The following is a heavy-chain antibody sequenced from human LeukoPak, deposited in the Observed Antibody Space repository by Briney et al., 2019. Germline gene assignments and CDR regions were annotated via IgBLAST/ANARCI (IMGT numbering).Heavy chain of an antibody. D-gene: IGHD3-16*01. Sequence: ARSLTLSCAASGFTFSSYGMHWVRQAPGKGLEWVAVIWYDGSNKYYADSVKGRFTISRDNSKNTLYLQMNSLIAEDTAVYYCARFRGDMAGGYYYYGMDVWGKGTTVTVSS. CDR1: GFTFSSYG. CDR3: ARFRGDMAGGYYYYGMDV. V-gene: IGHV3-33*01. J-gene: IGHJ6*04. CDR2: IWYDGSNK.